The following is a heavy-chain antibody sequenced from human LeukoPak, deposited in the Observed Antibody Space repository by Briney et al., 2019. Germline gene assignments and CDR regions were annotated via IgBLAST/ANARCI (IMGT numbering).Heavy chain of an antibody. D-gene: IGHD5-12*01. Sequence: PGRSLRLSCAASGFTFSSYSMNWVRQAPGKGLEWVANIKQDGSEKYYVDSVKGRFTISRDNAKNSLYLQMNSLRAEDTAVYYCAREDIVATIWYWGQGTLVTVSS. CDR2: IKQDGSEK. V-gene: IGHV3-7*01. J-gene: IGHJ4*02. CDR3: AREDIVATIWY. CDR1: GFTFSSYS.